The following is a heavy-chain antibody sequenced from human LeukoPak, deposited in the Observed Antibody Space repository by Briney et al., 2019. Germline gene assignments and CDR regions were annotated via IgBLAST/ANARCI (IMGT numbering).Heavy chain of an antibody. CDR2: IYYSGST. CDR1: GGSISSYY. J-gene: IGHJ4*02. CDR3: ARRDSSSSDYFDY. Sequence: SETLSLTCTVSGGSISSYYWSWIRQPPGKGLEWIGYIYYSGSTNYNPSLKSRVTISVDTSKNHFSLKLSSVTAADTAVYYCARRDSSSSDYFDYWGQGTLVTVSS. D-gene: IGHD6-6*01. V-gene: IGHV4-59*08.